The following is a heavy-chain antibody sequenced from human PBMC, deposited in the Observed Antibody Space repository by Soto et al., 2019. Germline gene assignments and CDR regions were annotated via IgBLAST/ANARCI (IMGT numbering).Heavy chain of an antibody. CDR2: ISAGGGST. V-gene: IGHV3-23*01. J-gene: IGHJ2*01. Sequence: EVQLLESGGDLVQPGGSLRLSCAVSGFSFSSYAMSWVRQAPGKGLEWVSVISAGGGSTSYADSVKGRFTISRDNSKNTLSLQMNSLGPEATAVYYCAHREVRGASRFFDLWGRGTLVTVSS. D-gene: IGHD3-10*01. CDR3: AHREVRGASRFFDL. CDR1: GFSFSSYA.